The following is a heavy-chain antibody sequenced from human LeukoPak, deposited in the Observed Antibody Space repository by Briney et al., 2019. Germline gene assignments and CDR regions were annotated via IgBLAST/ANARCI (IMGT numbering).Heavy chain of an antibody. Sequence: GGSLRLSCAASGFDFITYSMNWVRQAPGKGLEWISYISISSSTIYYADSVKGRFTVSRDNAKTSLYLQMNSLRAEDTAAYYCARRDSGSRGFDSWGQGTLVTVSS. V-gene: IGHV3-48*01. CDR3: ARRDSGSRGFDS. J-gene: IGHJ4*02. CDR2: ISISSSTI. CDR1: GFDFITYS. D-gene: IGHD3-10*01.